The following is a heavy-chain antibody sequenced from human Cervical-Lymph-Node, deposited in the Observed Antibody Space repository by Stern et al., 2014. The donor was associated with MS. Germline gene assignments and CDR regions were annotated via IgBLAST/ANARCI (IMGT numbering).Heavy chain of an antibody. CDR3: ARETWDIAVARGLDI. CDR1: GASVNSGTYY. J-gene: IGHJ3*02. V-gene: IGHV4-61*02. CDR2: VYTSGSG. D-gene: IGHD6-19*01. Sequence: QLQLQESGPGLVKPSQTLSLSCTVSGASVNSGTYYWNWIRQPAGKGLEWIGRVYTSGSGNSNPSRDGRVTISLDTSRTQFSLKLPAVTAADTAVYFCARETWDIAVARGLDIWGQGTMVTVSS.